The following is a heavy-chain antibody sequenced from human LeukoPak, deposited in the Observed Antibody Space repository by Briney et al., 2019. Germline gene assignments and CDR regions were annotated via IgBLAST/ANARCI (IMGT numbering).Heavy chain of an antibody. V-gene: IGHV3-11*05. J-gene: IGHJ4*02. CDR2: ISGNSGDI. CDR1: GFSFSDYY. CDR3: TRDPRRLDY. Sequence: PGGSLRLSCAVSGFSFSDYYMTWVRQAPGKGLEWLSYISGNSGDINYLDSVRGRFTISRDNAKNSLYLQMNSLRVEDTAVYYSTRDPRRLDYLGQGTLVTVSS.